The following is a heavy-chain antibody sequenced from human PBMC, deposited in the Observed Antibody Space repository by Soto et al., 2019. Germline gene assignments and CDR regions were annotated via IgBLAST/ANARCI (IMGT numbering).Heavy chain of an antibody. D-gene: IGHD6-6*01. CDR1: GYTFTSYD. Sequence: ASVKVSCKASGYTFTSYDINWVRQATGQGLEWMGWMNPNSGNTGYAQKFQGRVTMTRNTSISTAYMELSSLRSEDTAVYYCARAAARGYYYYYYGMDVWGQGTTVTVSS. CDR2: MNPNSGNT. J-gene: IGHJ6*02. CDR3: ARAAARGYYYYYYGMDV. V-gene: IGHV1-8*01.